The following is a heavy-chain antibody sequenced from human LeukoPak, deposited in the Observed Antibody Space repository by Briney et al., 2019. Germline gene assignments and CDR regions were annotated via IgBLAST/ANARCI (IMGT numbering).Heavy chain of an antibody. CDR2: IWYDGSNK. Sequence: AGGSLRLSCAASGFTFSSCGMHWVRQAPGKGLEWVAVIWYDGSNKYYADSVKGRFTISRDNSKNTLYLQMNSLRAEDSAVYFCARDSASIAAAVYWYFDLWGRGTLVTVSS. J-gene: IGHJ2*01. CDR3: ARDSASIAAAVYWYFDL. CDR1: GFTFSSCG. V-gene: IGHV3-33*01. D-gene: IGHD6-13*01.